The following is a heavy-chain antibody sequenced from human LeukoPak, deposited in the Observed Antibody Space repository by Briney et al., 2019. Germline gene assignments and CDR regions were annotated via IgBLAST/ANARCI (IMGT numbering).Heavy chain of an antibody. J-gene: IGHJ4*02. D-gene: IGHD1-26*01. CDR3: ARVRATVDY. V-gene: IGHV4-59*01. Sequence: SETLSLTCTVSGGSISSYYWSWIRQPPGKGLEWIGYIYYSGSTNYNPSLKSRVTISVDTSKNQFSLKLSSVTAADTAVYYCARVRATVDYWGQGTLVTVSS. CDR1: GGSISSYY. CDR2: IYYSGST.